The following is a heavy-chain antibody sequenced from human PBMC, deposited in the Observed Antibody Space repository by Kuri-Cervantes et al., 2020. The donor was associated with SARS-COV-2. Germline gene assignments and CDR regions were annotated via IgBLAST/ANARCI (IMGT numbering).Heavy chain of an antibody. CDR1: GYTFTGYY. CDR2: INPNSGGT. D-gene: IGHD1-26*01. Sequence: ASVKVSCKASGYTFTGYYMHWVRQAPGQGLEWMGWINPNSGGTNYAQKFQGRVTMTRDTSISTAYMELSRLRSDDTAVYYCARDPSQSVGATSDYWGQGTLVTVSS. CDR3: ARDPSQSVGATSDY. J-gene: IGHJ4*02. V-gene: IGHV1-2*02.